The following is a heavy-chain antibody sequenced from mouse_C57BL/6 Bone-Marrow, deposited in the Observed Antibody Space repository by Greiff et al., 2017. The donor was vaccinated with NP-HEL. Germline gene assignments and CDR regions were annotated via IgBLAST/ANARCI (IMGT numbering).Heavy chain of an antibody. CDR3: AREDWEAVGAY. CDR2: INPNNGGT. Sequence: EVQLQQSGPELVKPGASVKISCKASGYTFTDYYMNWVKQSHGKSLEWIGDINPNNGGTSYNQKFKGKATLTVDKSSSTAYMELRSLTSEDSAVYYCAREDWEAVGAYWGQGTLVTVSA. CDR1: GYTFTDYY. J-gene: IGHJ3*01. V-gene: IGHV1-26*01. D-gene: IGHD4-1*01.